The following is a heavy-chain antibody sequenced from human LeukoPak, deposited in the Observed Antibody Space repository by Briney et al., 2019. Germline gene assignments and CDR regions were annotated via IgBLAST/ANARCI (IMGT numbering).Heavy chain of an antibody. Sequence: SETLCLTCTVSGGSISSYYWSWIRQPPGKGLEWIGYIYYSGSTNYNPSLKSRVTISVDTSKNQFSLKLSSVTAADTAVYYCARGGARGYADYWGQGTLVTVSS. D-gene: IGHD5-18*01. CDR3: ARGGARGYADY. CDR1: GGSISSYY. CDR2: IYYSGST. J-gene: IGHJ4*02. V-gene: IGHV4-59*01.